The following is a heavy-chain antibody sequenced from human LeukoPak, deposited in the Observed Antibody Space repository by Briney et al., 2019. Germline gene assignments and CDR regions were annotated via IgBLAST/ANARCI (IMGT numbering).Heavy chain of an antibody. J-gene: IGHJ4*02. CDR1: GYTFTSYY. CDR2: INPSGGST. D-gene: IGHD1-14*01. V-gene: IGHV1-46*01. Sequence: ASVKVSCKASGYTFTSYYVHWVRQAPGQGLEWMGIINPSGGSTTYAQKFQGRVTMTRDTSTSTLYMELSSPRSEDTAVYYCARGAASGGRRLDYWGQGALVTVSS. CDR3: ARGAASGGRRLDY.